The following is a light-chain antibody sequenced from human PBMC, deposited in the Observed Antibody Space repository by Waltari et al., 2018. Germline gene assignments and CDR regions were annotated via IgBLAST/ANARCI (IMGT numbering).Light chain of an antibody. Sequence: DIQMTQSPSTLSASLGDRVTITCRASQSVSPWLAWYQQKPGKAPKLLIYKVSDLQSGVPSRFSGSGSGSGTEFTLTITSLQPDDFAIYYCQHFNGFPWTFGQGTKVEIK. J-gene: IGKJ1*01. CDR3: QHFNGFPWT. CDR2: KVS. V-gene: IGKV1-5*03. CDR1: QSVSPW.